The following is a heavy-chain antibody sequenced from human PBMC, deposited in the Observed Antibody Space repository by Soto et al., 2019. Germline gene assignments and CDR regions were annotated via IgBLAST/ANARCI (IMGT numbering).Heavy chain of an antibody. CDR2: IYHSGST. D-gene: IGHD2-15*01. CDR1: GGSISRGGYS. V-gene: IGHV4-30-2*01. J-gene: IGHJ5*02. CDR3: ARVGRYCSGGSCRSGWFDP. Sequence: SETLFLTCAVSGGSISRGGYSWGWIRQPPGKGLEWIGYIYHSGSTYYNPSLKSRVTISVDRSKNQFSLKLSSVTAADTAVYYCARVGRYCSGGSCRSGWFDPWGQGTLVTVSS.